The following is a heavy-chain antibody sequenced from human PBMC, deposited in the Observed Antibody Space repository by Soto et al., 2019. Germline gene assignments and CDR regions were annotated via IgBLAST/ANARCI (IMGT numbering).Heavy chain of an antibody. Sequence: PGESLKISCKGSGYNFHTYWIAWVRQMPGKGLEWMGFIYPHDSDTRYSPSFRGQVTISADKSINTAYLQWTSLKASDTAIYFCARPTDYHYVMQVWGQGTTVTSP. V-gene: IGHV5-51*01. J-gene: IGHJ6*02. CDR1: GYNFHTYW. D-gene: IGHD4-17*01. CDR3: ARPTDYHYVMQV. CDR2: IYPHDSDT.